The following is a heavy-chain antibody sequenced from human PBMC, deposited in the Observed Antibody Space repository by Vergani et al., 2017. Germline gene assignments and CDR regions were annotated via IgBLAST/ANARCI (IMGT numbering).Heavy chain of an antibody. J-gene: IGHJ6*02. CDR3: ARGVSTILGVGNSPTPDDYSNGMDV. CDR1: GYTFTSYG. D-gene: IGHD3-3*01. Sequence: QVQLVQSGAEVKKPGASVKVSCKASGYTFTSYGISWVRQAPGQGLEWMGWISAYNGNTNYAQKLQGIVTMTTDTSTSTAYMMLRSLCSDATAVYYCARGVSTILGVGNSPTPDDYSNGMDVWSQGTTVTVSS. CDR2: ISAYNGNT. V-gene: IGHV1-18*04.